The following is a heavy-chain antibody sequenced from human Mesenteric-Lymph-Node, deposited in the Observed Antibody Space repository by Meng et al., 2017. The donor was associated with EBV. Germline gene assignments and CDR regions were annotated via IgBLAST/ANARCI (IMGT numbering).Heavy chain of an antibody. CDR2: INHSGST. CDR1: GGSFSNPY. D-gene: IGHD1-26*01. CDR3: ARLIVGSLSTFDY. V-gene: IGHV4-34*01. J-gene: IGHJ4*02. Sequence: QMQLQRWGAGLLSTSETLSPTCSFYGGSFSNPYWGWIRQPPGKGLEWIGEINHSGSTSYNPSLKSRVTISVDTAKNQFSLKMSSVTAADTAVYYWARLIVGSLSTFDYWGQGALVTVSS.